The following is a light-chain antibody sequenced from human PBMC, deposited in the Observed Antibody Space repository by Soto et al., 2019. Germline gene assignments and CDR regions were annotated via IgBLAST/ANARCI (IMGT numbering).Light chain of an antibody. CDR1: SSNIGSNY. CDR2: RNN. V-gene: IGLV1-47*01. J-gene: IGLJ2*01. CDR3: AAWDDSLSGLV. Sequence: QAVVTQPPSASGTPGQRVTISGSGSSSNIGSNYVYWYHHLPGTAPKLVIYRNNQRPSGVPDRISGSKSGTSASLAISGLRSEDEADYYCAAWDDSLSGLVFGRGTQLTVL.